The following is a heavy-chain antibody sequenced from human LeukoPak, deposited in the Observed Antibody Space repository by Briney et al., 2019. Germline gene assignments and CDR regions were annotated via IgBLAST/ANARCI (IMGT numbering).Heavy chain of an antibody. CDR3: TTPLTEWELPRSY. Sequence: GGSLRLSCAASGFTFSNAWMSWVRQAPGKGLEWVGRIKSKTDGGTTDYAAPVKGRFTISRDDSKNTLYLQMNSLKTEDTAVYYCTTPLTEWELPRSYWGQGTLVTVSS. D-gene: IGHD1-26*01. J-gene: IGHJ4*02. CDR2: IKSKTDGGTT. CDR1: GFTFSNAW. V-gene: IGHV3-15*01.